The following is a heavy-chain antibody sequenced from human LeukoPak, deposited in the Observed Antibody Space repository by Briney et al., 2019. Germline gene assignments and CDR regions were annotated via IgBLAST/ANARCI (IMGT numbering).Heavy chain of an antibody. CDR1: GGSIYNIAYH. D-gene: IGHD3-22*01. Sequence: PSETLSLTCSVSGGSIYNIAYHCGWIRQPPGKGLGGIGSICDSGSTYYNPSLKSRVTISVDTAKNQFSLKMSSVTAEDTAVYDCARPGEVYYYDSSGYPAHYFDYWGQGTLVTVSS. CDR2: ICDSGST. J-gene: IGHJ4*02. V-gene: IGHV4-39*01. CDR3: ARPGEVYYYDSSGYPAHYFDY.